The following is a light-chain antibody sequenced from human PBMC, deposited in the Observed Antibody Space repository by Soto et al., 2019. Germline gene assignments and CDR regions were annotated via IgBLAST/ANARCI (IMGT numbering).Light chain of an antibody. CDR1: SGDVGNYNL. Sequence: ALTQPASVSGSPGQSITISCSGVSGDVGNYNLVSWYQQYPGKAPALLIYEVNKRPSGVPDRFSGSKSGNTASLTVSGLQAEDEADYYCSSYGGSNNLVFGGGTKLTVL. CDR3: SSYGGSNNLV. CDR2: EVN. V-gene: IGLV2-8*01. J-gene: IGLJ2*01.